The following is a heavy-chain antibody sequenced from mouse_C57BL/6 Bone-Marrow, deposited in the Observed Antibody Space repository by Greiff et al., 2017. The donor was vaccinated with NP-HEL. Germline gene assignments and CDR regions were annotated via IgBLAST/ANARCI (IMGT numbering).Heavy chain of an antibody. V-gene: IGHV1-55*01. D-gene: IGHD1-1*01. CDR3: ARGYYGSSRYFDV. CDR1: GYTFTSYW. CDR2: IYPGSGST. J-gene: IGHJ1*03. Sequence: QVHVKQPGAELVKPGASVKMSCKASGYTFTSYWITWVKQRPGQGLEWIGDIYPGSGSTNYNEKFKSKATLTVDTSSSTAYMQLSSLTSEDSAVYYCARGYYGSSRYFDVWGTGTTVTVSS.